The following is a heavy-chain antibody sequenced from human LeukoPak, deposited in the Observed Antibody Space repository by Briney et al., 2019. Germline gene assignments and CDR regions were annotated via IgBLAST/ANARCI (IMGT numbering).Heavy chain of an antibody. CDR2: ISYDGSNK. D-gene: IGHD4-23*01. V-gene: IGHV3-30*18. Sequence: GRSLRLSCAASGFTFSSYGMHWGRQAPGKGLQWVAVISYDGSNKYYADSVKGRFTISRDNSKNTLYLQMNSLRAEDTAVYYCAKRGDSGGNSPFDYWGQGTLVTVSS. J-gene: IGHJ4*02. CDR3: AKRGDSGGNSPFDY. CDR1: GFTFSSYG.